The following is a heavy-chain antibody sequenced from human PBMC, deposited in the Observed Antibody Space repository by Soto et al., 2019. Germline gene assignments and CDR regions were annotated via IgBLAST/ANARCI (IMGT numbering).Heavy chain of an antibody. Sequence: GSLRLSCAASGLTFSSYGMPGVRKAPGKGLEWVAVISYDGSNKYYADSVKDRFTISRDNSKNTLYMQMKSLRAEDTAVYYCAKGGPSRQIVVVMNGPWGQGTLVT. V-gene: IGHV3-30*18. CDR2: ISYDGSNK. CDR3: AKGGPSRQIVVVMNGP. J-gene: IGHJ5*02. D-gene: IGHD3-22*01. CDR1: GLTFSSYG.